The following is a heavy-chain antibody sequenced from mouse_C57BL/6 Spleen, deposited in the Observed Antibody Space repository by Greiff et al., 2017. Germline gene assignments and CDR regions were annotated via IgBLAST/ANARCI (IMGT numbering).Heavy chain of an antibody. CDR2: IHPNSGST. V-gene: IGHV1-64*01. Sequence: VKLQQSGAELVKPGASVKLSCKASGYTFTSYWMHWVKQRPGQGLEWIGMIHPNSGSTNYNEKFKSKATLTVDKSSSTAYMQLSSLTSEDSAVYYCASLGRGYAMDYWGQGTSVTVSS. D-gene: IGHD4-1*01. CDR3: ASLGRGYAMDY. CDR1: GYTFTSYW. J-gene: IGHJ4*01.